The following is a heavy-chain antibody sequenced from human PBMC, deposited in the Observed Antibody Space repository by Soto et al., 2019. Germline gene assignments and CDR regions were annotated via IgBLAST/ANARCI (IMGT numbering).Heavy chain of an antibody. CDR1: GFTFSSYG. Sequence: HPGGSLRLSCAASGFTFSSYGMHWVRQAPGKGLEWVAVIWYDGSNKYYADSVKGRFTISRDNSKNTLYLQMNSLRAEDTAVYYCARDTGYYYDSSGYYTGGYFDYWGQGTLVTVSS. D-gene: IGHD3-22*01. J-gene: IGHJ4*02. V-gene: IGHV3-33*01. CDR2: IWYDGSNK. CDR3: ARDTGYYYDSSGYYTGGYFDY.